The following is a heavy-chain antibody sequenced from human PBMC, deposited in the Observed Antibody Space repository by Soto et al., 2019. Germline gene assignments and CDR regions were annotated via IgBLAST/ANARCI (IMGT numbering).Heavy chain of an antibody. D-gene: IGHD1-1*01. CDR2: IGRGGDT. Sequence: PWGSLRLSCEVSGFTLTSYGMNWVRQAPDKGLEWVSTIGRGGDTYYADSVKGRFTTSRDNSKNTLFLQMNSLRAEDTALYFCAKDGTTTGIHYYAMDVWGQGTTVTVSS. V-gene: IGHV3-23*01. CDR3: AKDGTTTGIHYYAMDV. J-gene: IGHJ6*02. CDR1: GFTLTSYG.